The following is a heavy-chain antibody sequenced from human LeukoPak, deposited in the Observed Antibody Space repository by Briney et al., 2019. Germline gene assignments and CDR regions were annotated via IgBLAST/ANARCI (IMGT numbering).Heavy chain of an antibody. CDR2: INHSGST. CDR3: ARGSSITIFGVVIMRHAFDI. V-gene: IGHV4-34*01. J-gene: IGHJ3*02. CDR1: GGSFSGYY. Sequence: SETLSLTCAVYGGSFSGYYWSWIRQPPGKGLEWIGEINHSGSTNYNPSLKSRVTISVDTSKNQFSLKLSSVTAADTAVYYCARGSSITIFGVVIMRHAFDIWGQGTMVTVSS. D-gene: IGHD3-3*01.